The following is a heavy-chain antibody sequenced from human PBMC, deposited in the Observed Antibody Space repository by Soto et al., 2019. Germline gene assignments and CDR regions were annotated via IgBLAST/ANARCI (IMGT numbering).Heavy chain of an antibody. Sequence: QVQLEQSGAEVKKPGASVLVSCKTSGYSFNKYCMYWVRQAPGQGLEWMGRICPDGDTGYAQEFQGRVTMTRDSSATTLYLQMSRLRSEDTALYYCVGYGADVYTGFDYWGQGSLVTVSS. CDR3: VGYGADVYTGFDY. J-gene: IGHJ4*02. D-gene: IGHD3-22*01. CDR2: ICPDGDT. CDR1: GYSFNKYC. V-gene: IGHV1-46*02.